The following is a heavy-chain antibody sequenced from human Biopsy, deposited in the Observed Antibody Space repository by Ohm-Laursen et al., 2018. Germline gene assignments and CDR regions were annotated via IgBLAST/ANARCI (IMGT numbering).Heavy chain of an antibody. J-gene: IGHJ2*01. CDR2: IYSSGGS. Sequence: SDTLSLTCSVSGGSTNDYFWSWIRQPAGETLEWIGRIYSSGGSSYNPSLKSRISMSMDTSNNQFSLTLTSVTAADTAVYYCARTPGKAVAGRFLDLWGRGTPVTVSS. CDR1: GGSTNDYF. D-gene: IGHD6-19*01. CDR3: ARTPGKAVAGRFLDL. V-gene: IGHV4-4*07.